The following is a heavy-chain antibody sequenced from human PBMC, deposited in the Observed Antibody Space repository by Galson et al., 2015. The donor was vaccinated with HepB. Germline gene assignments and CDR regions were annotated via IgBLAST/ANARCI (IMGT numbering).Heavy chain of an antibody. Sequence: PRLSCAASGFTFHNYWMNWVRHTPGKGLEWVASMKQDGGEKHYLDSVRGRFTISGDAATNSLLLQMNSLRAEDTAVYHCYDGHYSGRWGRGTQVTVSS. CDR3: YDGHYSGR. CDR2: MKQDGGEK. CDR1: GFTFHNYW. D-gene: IGHD4-17*01. V-gene: IGHV3-7*01. J-gene: IGHJ4*02.